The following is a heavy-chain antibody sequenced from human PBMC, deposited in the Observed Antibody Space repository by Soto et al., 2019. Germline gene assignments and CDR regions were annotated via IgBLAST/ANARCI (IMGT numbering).Heavy chain of an antibody. CDR2: IYYSGST. D-gene: IGHD3-22*01. Sequence: PSETLSLTCTVSGGSVSSGIYYWSWIRHPPGKGLEWIGYIYYSGSTNYNPSLKSRVTISVDTSKNQFSLKLSSVTAADTAVYYCARDASDSSGYYYGYWGQGTLVTVSS. V-gene: IGHV4-61*01. J-gene: IGHJ4*02. CDR1: GGSVSSGIYY. CDR3: ARDASDSSGYYYGY.